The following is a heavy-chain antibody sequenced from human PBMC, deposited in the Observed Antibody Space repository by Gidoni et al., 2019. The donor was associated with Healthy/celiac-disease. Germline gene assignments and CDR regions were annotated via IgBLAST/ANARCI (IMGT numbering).Heavy chain of an antibody. D-gene: IGHD2-15*01. CDR1: GFPFTCYA. CDR3: AKELGYCSGGSCPPPMNSIDY. J-gene: IGHJ4*02. V-gene: IGHV3-23*01. CDR2: ISGSGGST. Sequence: EVQLLESGGGLVQPGGSLSLSCAASGFPFTCYAMGWVRQAPGKGLEWVSAISGSGGSTYYADSVKGRFTIYRDNSKNTLYLQMNSLRAEDTAVYYCAKELGYCSGGSCPPPMNSIDYWGQGTLVTVSS.